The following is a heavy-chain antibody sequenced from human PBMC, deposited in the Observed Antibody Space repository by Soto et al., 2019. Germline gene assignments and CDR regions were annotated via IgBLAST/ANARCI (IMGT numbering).Heavy chain of an antibody. J-gene: IGHJ6*02. CDR3: ARGYCSSTSCSNYYYYGMDV. CDR2: ISYDGSNK. V-gene: IGHV3-30*03. D-gene: IGHD2-2*01. Sequence: QVQLVESGGGVVQPGRSLRLSCAASGFTFSSYGMHWVRQAPGKGLEWVAVISYDGSNKYYADSVKGRFTISRDNSKNTLYLRMNSLRAEDTAVYYCARGYCSSTSCSNYYYYGMDVWGQGTTVTVSS. CDR1: GFTFSSYG.